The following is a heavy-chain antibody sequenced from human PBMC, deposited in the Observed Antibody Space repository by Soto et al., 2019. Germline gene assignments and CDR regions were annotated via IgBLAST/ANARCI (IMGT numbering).Heavy chain of an antibody. Sequence: EVQLLESGGGLVQPGGSLRLSCAASGFTFSSYAMSWVRQAPGKGLEWVSAISGSGGSTYYADSVKGRFTISRDNSKNTLYLQMNSLRAEDTAVYYCAKDRATYYDYIWGSYTEKDDAFDIWGQGTIVTVSS. D-gene: IGHD3-16*01. CDR2: ISGSGGST. CDR3: AKDRATYYDYIWGSYTEKDDAFDI. J-gene: IGHJ3*02. V-gene: IGHV3-23*01. CDR1: GFTFSSYA.